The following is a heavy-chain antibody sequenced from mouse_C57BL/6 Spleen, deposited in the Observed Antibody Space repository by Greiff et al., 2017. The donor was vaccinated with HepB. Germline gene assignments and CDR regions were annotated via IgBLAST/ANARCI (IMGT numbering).Heavy chain of an antibody. V-gene: IGHV5-16*01. J-gene: IGHJ1*03. CDR3: ARVYGSSYWYFDV. D-gene: IGHD1-1*01. CDR2: INYDGSST. Sequence: EVKLVESEGGLVQPGSSMKLSCTASGFTFSDYYMAWVRQVPEKGLEWVANINYDGSSTYYLDSLKSRFIISRDNAKNILYLQMSILKSEDTATYYCARVYGSSYWYFDVWGTGTTVTVSS. CDR1: GFTFSDYY.